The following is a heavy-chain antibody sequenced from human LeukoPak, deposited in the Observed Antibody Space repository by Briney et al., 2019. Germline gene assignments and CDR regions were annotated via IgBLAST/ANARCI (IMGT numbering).Heavy chain of an antibody. D-gene: IGHD5-18*01. Sequence: GESLQISCQASGYSFTSYWIGWVRQMPGKGLEWMGIIDPSDSETRYTPSFQGQVIISVDKSLTTAYLQWNSLRASDTAMYYCARQTAMGRSGDYWGQGTLVTVSS. V-gene: IGHV5-51*01. CDR3: ARQTAMGRSGDY. CDR2: IDPSDSET. CDR1: GYSFTSYW. J-gene: IGHJ4*02.